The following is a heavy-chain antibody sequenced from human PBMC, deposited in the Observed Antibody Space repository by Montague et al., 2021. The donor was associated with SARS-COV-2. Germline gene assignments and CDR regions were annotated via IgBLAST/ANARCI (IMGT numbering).Heavy chain of an antibody. Sequence: SLRLSCAASRFTFSSYGMNWVRRAPGKGLEWVSAISTTGANTYYAGSVKGRFTISRDNSKNTLYLQLNSLRDEDTAVYYCAKEGVVVGADGFDYWGQGTMVIAS. J-gene: IGHJ3*01. CDR2: ISTTGANT. CDR3: AKEGVVVGADGFDY. V-gene: IGHV3-23*01. CDR1: RFTFSSYG. D-gene: IGHD3-22*01.